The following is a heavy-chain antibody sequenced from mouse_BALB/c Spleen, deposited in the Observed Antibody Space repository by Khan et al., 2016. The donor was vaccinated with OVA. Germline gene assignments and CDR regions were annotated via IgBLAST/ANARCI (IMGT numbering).Heavy chain of an antibody. J-gene: IGHJ2*01. Sequence: QVRLLQSGAELVKAGASVKMSCKASGYTFTSYWMHWVKQRPGQGLEWIAEINPTNGRTKYNEKFKGKATLTVDKSSSTAYMLLSDLTFEDSAVYYCARIKKIVATYFDYWGQGTTLTVSS. CDR2: INPTNGRT. V-gene: IGHV1S81*02. CDR3: ARIKKIVATYFDY. CDR1: GYTFTSYW. D-gene: IGHD1-1*01.